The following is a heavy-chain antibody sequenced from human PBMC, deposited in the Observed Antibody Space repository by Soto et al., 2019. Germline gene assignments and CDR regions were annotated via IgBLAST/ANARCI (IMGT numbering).Heavy chain of an antibody. V-gene: IGHV3-11*01. D-gene: IGHD4-4*01. J-gene: IGHJ4*02. CDR3: AREPRDDYMISGGFDY. CDR2: ISSGGRVI. CDR1: GFTFSDYY. Sequence: QVQFVESGGCLVKPGGSLRLSCVASGFTFSDYYMSWFRQAPGKGLEWVSYISSGGRVIYSADSMKGRFTIARDNAKNSLYLQVNSLRAEDTAVYYCAREPRDDYMISGGFDYWGQGTLVTVSS.